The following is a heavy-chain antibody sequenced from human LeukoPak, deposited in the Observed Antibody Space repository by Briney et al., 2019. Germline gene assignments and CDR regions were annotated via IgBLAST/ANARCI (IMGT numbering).Heavy chain of an antibody. CDR1: GFTFSSDG. J-gene: IGHJ4*02. D-gene: IGHD3-9*01. V-gene: IGHV3-30*03. CDR3: QKTAYEILTGPFDY. Sequence: GGSLRFSCAASGFTFSSDGMHRVRQDKGKGLERVAVISYDGSNKSYSDSVQGRFTISRDNSKNTLYLQMNSLRAEDTVFFFKQKTAYEILTGPFDYWGQGALVTVSS. CDR2: ISYDGSNK.